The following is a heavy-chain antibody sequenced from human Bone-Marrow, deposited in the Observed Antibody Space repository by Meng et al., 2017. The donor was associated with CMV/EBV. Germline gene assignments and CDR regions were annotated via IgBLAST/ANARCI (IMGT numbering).Heavy chain of an antibody. CDR1: GYTFTSYG. CDR3: VRDLTGATGPPY. V-gene: IGHV1-18*01. D-gene: IGHD7-27*01. J-gene: IGHJ4*02. CDR2: ISAYNGNT. Sequence: ASVKVSCKASGYTFTSYGISWVRQAPGQGLEWMGWISAYNGNTNYAQKLQGRVTMTTDTSTSTAYMELSSLRSADTAVYYCVRDLTGATGPPYWGQGTLVTVSS.